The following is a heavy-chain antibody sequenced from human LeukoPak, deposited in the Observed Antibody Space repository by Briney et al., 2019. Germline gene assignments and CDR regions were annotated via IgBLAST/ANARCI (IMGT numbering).Heavy chain of an antibody. J-gene: IGHJ6*02. V-gene: IGHV3-30-3*01. Sequence: GGSLRLSCAASGFTFSSYAMHWVRQPPGKGLEWVAVISYDGSNKYYADSVKGRFTISRDNSKNTLYLQMNSLRAEDTAVYYCARNLRFLEWSIVAYYYGMDVWGQGTTVTVSS. CDR3: ARNLRFLEWSIVAYYYGMDV. CDR2: ISYDGSNK. CDR1: GFTFSSYA. D-gene: IGHD3-3*01.